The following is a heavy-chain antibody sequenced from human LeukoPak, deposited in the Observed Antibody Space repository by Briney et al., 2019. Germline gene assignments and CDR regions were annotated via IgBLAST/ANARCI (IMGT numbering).Heavy chain of an antibody. Sequence: GGSLRLSCAASGFTFSILDMSWVRQAPGKGLEWISYINSGGDATHYADSVKGRFTISRDDAKNSLYMQMNSLTAEDTAVYYCARGAGRYGDYRDYWGQGTLVTVSS. CDR2: INSGGDAT. J-gene: IGHJ4*02. CDR1: GFTFSILD. V-gene: IGHV3-48*03. D-gene: IGHD4-17*01. CDR3: ARGAGRYGDYRDY.